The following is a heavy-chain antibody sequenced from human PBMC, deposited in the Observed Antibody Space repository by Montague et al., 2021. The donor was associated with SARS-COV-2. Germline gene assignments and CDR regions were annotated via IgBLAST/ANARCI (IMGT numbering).Heavy chain of an antibody. CDR1: GFIFNSYA. J-gene: IGHJ4*02. V-gene: IGHV3-30-3*01. CDR3: AREPIAAAGYYFDY. Sequence: SLRLSCAASGFIFNSYAMHWVRQAPGKGLEWVAVISYDGSNKYYADSVKGRFTISRDNSKNTLYLQMNSLRAEDTAVYYCAREPIAAAGYYFDYWGQGTLVTVSS. CDR2: ISYDGSNK. D-gene: IGHD6-13*01.